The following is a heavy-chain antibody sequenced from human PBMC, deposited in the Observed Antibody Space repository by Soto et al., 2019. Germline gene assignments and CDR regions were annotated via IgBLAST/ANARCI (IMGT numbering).Heavy chain of an antibody. J-gene: IGHJ6*02. CDR1: GYTFTGHH. CDR3: AREAENYSYYGMDV. V-gene: IGHV1-2*02. CDR2: INPNSGGA. Sequence: ASVKVSCKAAGYTFTGHHIHWVRQAPGRGLEWMGRINPNSGGANYAQKFQGRVTLTRDTSISTASMEVSRLRSDDTAVYFCAREAENYSYYGMDVWGQGTTVTVSS.